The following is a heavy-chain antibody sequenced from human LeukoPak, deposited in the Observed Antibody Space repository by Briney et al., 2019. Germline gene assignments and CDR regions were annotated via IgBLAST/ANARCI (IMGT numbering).Heavy chain of an antibody. J-gene: IGHJ4*02. Sequence: GGSLRLSCAASGFTFSTYAMSWVRQAPGKGLECVSALSGNGNTIYYADSVKGRFTISRDNSKNTLSLQMNSLRAEDTAVYYCAKALYGGHDYWGQETLVTVSS. CDR1: GFTFSTYA. V-gene: IGHV3-23*01. D-gene: IGHD4-23*01. CDR2: LSGNGNTI. CDR3: AKALYGGHDY.